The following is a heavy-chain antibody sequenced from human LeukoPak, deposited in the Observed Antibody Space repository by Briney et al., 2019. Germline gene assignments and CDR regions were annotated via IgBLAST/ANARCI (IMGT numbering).Heavy chain of an antibody. J-gene: IGHJ6*02. Sequence: ASVKVSCKASGYTFTSYGISWVRQAPGQGLEWMGWISAYNGNTNYAQKLQGRVTMTTDTSTSTAYMELRSLRSDDTAVYYCARDSLYSSSLPSYGMDVWAKGPRSPSP. V-gene: IGHV1-18*01. CDR3: ARDSLYSSSLPSYGMDV. CDR1: GYTFTSYG. CDR2: ISAYNGNT. D-gene: IGHD6-13*01.